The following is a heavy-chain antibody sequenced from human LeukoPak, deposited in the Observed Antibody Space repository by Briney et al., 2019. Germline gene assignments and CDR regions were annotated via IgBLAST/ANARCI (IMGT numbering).Heavy chain of an antibody. CDR1: GYTFTGYY. D-gene: IGHD5-12*01. J-gene: IGHJ3*02. CDR3: ARARGGDSGYDFYAFDI. Sequence: GASVKVSCKASGYTFTGYYMQWVRQAPGQGLEWMGWINPNSGGTNYAQKFQGRVTMTRDTSISTAYMELSRLRSDDTAVYYCARARGGDSGYDFYAFDIWGQGTMVTVSS. V-gene: IGHV1-2*02. CDR2: INPNSGGT.